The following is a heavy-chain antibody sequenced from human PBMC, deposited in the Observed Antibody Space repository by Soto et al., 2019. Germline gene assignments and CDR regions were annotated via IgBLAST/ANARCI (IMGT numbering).Heavy chain of an antibody. CDR3: ARGTCSSTTCYAIYFDS. Sequence: GGSLRLSCVASGFTFSSYWMSWVRQAPGKGLEWVANIKQDGNKKYYVDSVKGRFTISRDNAKSSLYLQMNSLTAEDTAVYYCARGTCSSTTCYAIYFDSWGQGTVVTVSS. V-gene: IGHV3-7*01. CDR2: IKQDGNKK. CDR1: GFTFSSYW. D-gene: IGHD2-2*01. J-gene: IGHJ4*02.